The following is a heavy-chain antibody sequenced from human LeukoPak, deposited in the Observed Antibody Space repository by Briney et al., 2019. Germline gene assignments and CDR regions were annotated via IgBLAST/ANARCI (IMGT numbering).Heavy chain of an antibody. D-gene: IGHD6-19*01. CDR2: INHSGST. CDR1: GGSFSGYY. J-gene: IGHJ4*02. Sequence: SETLSLTCAVYGGSFSGYYWSWIRQPPGKGLEWIGEINHSGSTNYNPSLKSRVTISVDTSKNQFSLKLSSVTAADTAVYYCAKDPTAHSSGWYLYWGQGTLVTVSS. V-gene: IGHV4-34*01. CDR3: AKDPTAHSSGWYLY.